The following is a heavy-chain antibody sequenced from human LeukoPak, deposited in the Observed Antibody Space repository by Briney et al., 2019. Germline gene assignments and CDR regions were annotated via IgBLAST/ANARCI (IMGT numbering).Heavy chain of an antibody. CDR2: ISGSGGST. Sequence: GGSLRLSCAASGFTFSSYAMSWVRQAPGKGLEWVSAISGSGGSTYYADSVKGRFTISRDNSTNTLYLQMNSLRAEDTAVYYCAKDGRYCSSTSCYAGHGWFDPWGQGTLVTVSS. V-gene: IGHV3-23*01. CDR3: AKDGRYCSSTSCYAGHGWFDP. D-gene: IGHD2-2*01. J-gene: IGHJ5*02. CDR1: GFTFSSYA.